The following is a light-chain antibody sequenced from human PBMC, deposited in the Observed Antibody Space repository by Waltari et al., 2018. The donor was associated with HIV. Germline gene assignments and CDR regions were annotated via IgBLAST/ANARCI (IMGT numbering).Light chain of an antibody. J-gene: IGKJ4*01. CDR1: QYINMY. Sequence: DIQITQSPSSLSASIGDRVTITCRTSQYINMYLNWYQQKPWKAPSLLIFAASTLHGGVPSRFSASGSGTTFSLAISSLHADDVATYYCQQTFALPLTFGAGTKVEI. CDR2: AAS. V-gene: IGKV1-39*01. CDR3: QQTFALPLT.